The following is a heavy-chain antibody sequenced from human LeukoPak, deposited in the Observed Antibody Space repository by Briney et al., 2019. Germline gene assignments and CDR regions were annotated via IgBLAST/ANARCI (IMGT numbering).Heavy chain of an antibody. CDR2: ISGSGGST. CDR3: ASGGIYYGAAFDF. V-gene: IGHV3-23*01. J-gene: IGHJ4*02. Sequence: GGSLRLSCAASGFTFSSYGMSWVRQAPGKGLEWVSAISGSGGSTYYADSVKGRFTISRDNSKNTLYLQMNSLRAEDTALYYCASGGIYYGAAFDFWGQGTLVTVSS. D-gene: IGHD1-26*01. CDR1: GFTFSSYG.